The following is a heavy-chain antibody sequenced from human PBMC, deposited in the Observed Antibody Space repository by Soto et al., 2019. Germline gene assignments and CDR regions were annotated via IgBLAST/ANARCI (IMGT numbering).Heavy chain of an antibody. J-gene: IGHJ6*02. CDR3: ARWDYDPSYGMDV. CDR2: ISYDGSDK. CDR1: GFTFRSYG. V-gene: IGHV3-30*03. D-gene: IGHD4-17*01. Sequence: GGSLRLSCAASGFTFRSYGMHWVRQAPGKGLDWVAVISYDGSDKYYADSVKGRFTISRDNSKNTLYLQMNSLRAEDTAVYYCARWDYDPSYGMDVWGQGTTVTVSS.